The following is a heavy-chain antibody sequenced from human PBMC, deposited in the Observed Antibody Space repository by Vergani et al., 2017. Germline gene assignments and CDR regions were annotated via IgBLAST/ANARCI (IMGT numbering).Heavy chain of an antibody. CDR3: ARGLESGIVGATRARRSAFDI. CDR1: GGSISSYY. D-gene: IGHD1-26*01. V-gene: IGHV4-59*12. Sequence: QVQLQESGPGLVKPSETLSLTCTVSGGSISSYYWSWIRQPPGKGLEWIGYIYYSGSTYYNPSLKSRVTISVDTSKNQFSLKLSSVTAADTAVYYCARGLESGIVGATRARRSAFDIWGQGTMVTVSS. J-gene: IGHJ3*02. CDR2: IYYSGST.